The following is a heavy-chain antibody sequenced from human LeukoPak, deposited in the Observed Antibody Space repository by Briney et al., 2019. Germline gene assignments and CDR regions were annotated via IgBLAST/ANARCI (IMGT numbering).Heavy chain of an antibody. J-gene: IGHJ4*02. D-gene: IGHD4-17*01. CDR2: IYYNRNT. Sequence: PSETLSLTCTVSGGSITSSDYYWSWIRQPPGKGLEWIGYIYYNRNTYYNPSLKSPVNISVDTSKDQFSLKLSSVTAADTAVYYCARVVRTTVTIYPFDYWGQGTLVTVSS. CDR1: GGSITSSDYY. V-gene: IGHV4-30-4*08. CDR3: ARVVRTTVTIYPFDY.